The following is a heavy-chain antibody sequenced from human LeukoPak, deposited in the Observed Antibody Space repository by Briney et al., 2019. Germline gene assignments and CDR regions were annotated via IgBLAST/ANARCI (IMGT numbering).Heavy chain of an antibody. Sequence: ASVKASCKASGGTFSSYAISWVRQAPGQGLEWMGRIIPILGIANYAQKFQGRVTITADKSTSTAYMELSSLRSEDTAVYYCARDFEESDGMDVWGQGTTVTVSS. J-gene: IGHJ6*02. V-gene: IGHV1-69*04. D-gene: IGHD3-10*01. CDR1: GGTFSSYA. CDR3: ARDFEESDGMDV. CDR2: IIPILGIA.